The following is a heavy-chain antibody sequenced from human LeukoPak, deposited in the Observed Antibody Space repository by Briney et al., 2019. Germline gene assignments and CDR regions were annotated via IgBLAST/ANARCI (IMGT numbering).Heavy chain of an antibody. CDR1: GVSFSGYY. V-gene: IGHV4-34*01. CDR3: ARHYGP. CDR2: IYDSGST. D-gene: IGHD3-16*01. Sequence: SETLSLTCAVYGVSFSGYYWSWIRQPPGKGLEWIGSIYDSGSTYYNPSLKSRVTISVDTSKNQFSLKLNSVTAADTAVYYCARHYGPWGQGTLVTVSS. J-gene: IGHJ5*02.